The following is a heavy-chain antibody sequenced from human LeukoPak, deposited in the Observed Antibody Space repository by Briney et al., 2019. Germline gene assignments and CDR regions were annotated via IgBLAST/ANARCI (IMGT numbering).Heavy chain of an antibody. Sequence: ASVKVSCKASGYTFTSYGISWVRQAPGQGLEWMGWISAYNGNTNYAQKLQGRVTMTTDTSTSTAYMELRSLRSDDTAVYYCARVSSLLRFLEWLSNSYFDYWGQGTLVTVSS. CDR2: ISAYNGNT. CDR3: ARVSSLLRFLEWLSNSYFDY. J-gene: IGHJ4*02. V-gene: IGHV1-18*01. CDR1: GYTFTSYG. D-gene: IGHD3-3*01.